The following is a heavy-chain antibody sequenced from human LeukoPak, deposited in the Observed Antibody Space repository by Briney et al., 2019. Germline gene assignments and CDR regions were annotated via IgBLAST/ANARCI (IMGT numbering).Heavy chain of an antibody. J-gene: IGHJ4*02. CDR3: VKGGRQYLEF. CDR2: MKEDGTEI. CDR1: GFPFNRQT. V-gene: IGHV3-7*03. D-gene: IGHD2-15*01. Sequence: GGSLRLSCAASGFPFNRQTMSWVRQAPGKGPEWVAKMKEDGTEIAYVDSVKGRFTISRDNAENSLYLEMKNLRAEDTAVYYCVKGGRQYLEFWGQGTLVTVSS.